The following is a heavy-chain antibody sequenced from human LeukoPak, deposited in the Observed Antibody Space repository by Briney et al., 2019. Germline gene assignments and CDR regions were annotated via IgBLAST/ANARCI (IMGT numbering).Heavy chain of an antibody. CDR1: GFTFSTYA. CDR3: GRWMPCGGDCYRIDY. Sequence: PRTSLRLSCAASGFTFSTYAMSWARQAPGKGLEWVSSISGSSDYIFYADSVKGRFTISRDNARASLYLQMNSLRAEDTAAYYCGRWMPCGGDCYRIDYWGQGTLVTVSS. D-gene: IGHD2-21*02. CDR2: ISGSSDYI. V-gene: IGHV3-21*01. J-gene: IGHJ4*02.